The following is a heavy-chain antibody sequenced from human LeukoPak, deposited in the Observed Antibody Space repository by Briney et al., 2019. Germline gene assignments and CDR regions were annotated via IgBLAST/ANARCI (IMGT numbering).Heavy chain of an antibody. CDR3: AREGLVMVRGVITAINWCDP. CDR2: INPNSGGT. Sequence: ASVKVSCKASGYTFTGYYMHWVRQAPGQGLEWMGWINPNSGGTSYAQKFQGRVTMTRDTSTSTVYMELSSLRSEDTAVYYCAREGLVMVRGVITAINWCDPWGQGTLVTVSS. D-gene: IGHD3-10*01. V-gene: IGHV1-2*02. CDR1: GYTFTGYY. J-gene: IGHJ5*02.